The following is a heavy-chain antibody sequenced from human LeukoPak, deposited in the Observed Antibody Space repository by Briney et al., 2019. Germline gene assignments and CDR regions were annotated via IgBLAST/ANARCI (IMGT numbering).Heavy chain of an antibody. CDR2: IYYGGST. CDR3: ARGFPDVADAFDI. Sequence: SETLSLTCTVSGGSISSYYWSWIRQPPGKGLEWIGYIYYGGSTNYNPSLKSRVTISVDTSKNQFSLKLSSVTAADTAVYYCARGFPDVADAFDIWGQGTMVTVSS. CDR1: GGSISSYY. J-gene: IGHJ3*02. V-gene: IGHV4-59*01.